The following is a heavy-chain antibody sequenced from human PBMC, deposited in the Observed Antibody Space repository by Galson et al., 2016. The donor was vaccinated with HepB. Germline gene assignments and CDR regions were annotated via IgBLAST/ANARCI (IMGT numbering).Heavy chain of an antibody. CDR1: GFTFSSSG. CDR2: ISYDGINK. CDR3: ARNNYGDYVRGNWFDP. J-gene: IGHJ5*02. Sequence: SLRLSCAASGFTFSSSGMHWVRQAPGKGLEWVAVISYDGINKFYADSVKGRFTISRDNPKNTLYLQMNSLRPEDTALYYCARNNYGDYVRGNWFDPWGQGTLVTVSS. V-gene: IGHV3-30*03. D-gene: IGHD4-17*01.